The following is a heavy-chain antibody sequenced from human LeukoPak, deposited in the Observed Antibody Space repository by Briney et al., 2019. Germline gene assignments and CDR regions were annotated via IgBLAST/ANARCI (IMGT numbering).Heavy chain of an antibody. CDR3: ARGVWYDSSGYLDY. CDR2: ISSSGSII. D-gene: IGHD3-22*01. CDR1: GFTFSTYE. V-gene: IGHV3-48*03. Sequence: GGTLRLSCAASGFTFSTYEMNWVRQAPGKGLEWVSYISSSGSIIYYAHSVKGRFTISRDNAKNSLYLQMNSLRGEDTAVYYCARGVWYDSSGYLDYWGQGTLVSVSS. J-gene: IGHJ4*02.